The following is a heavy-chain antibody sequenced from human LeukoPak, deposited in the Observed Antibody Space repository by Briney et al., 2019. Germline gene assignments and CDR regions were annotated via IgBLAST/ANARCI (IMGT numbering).Heavy chain of an antibody. CDR2: ISGSSGII. D-gene: IGHD3-22*01. CDR3: ARGSTYYEGSGQVPFDY. CDR1: GFTFNTYT. V-gene: IGHV3-48*01. Sequence: GGSLRLSCAASGFTFNTYTMNWVRQAPGKGLEWVSYISGSSGIIDYADSVRGRFTISRDSAKNSLYLQMNSLRAEDTAVYYCARGSTYYEGSGQVPFDYWGQGTLVTVSS. J-gene: IGHJ4*02.